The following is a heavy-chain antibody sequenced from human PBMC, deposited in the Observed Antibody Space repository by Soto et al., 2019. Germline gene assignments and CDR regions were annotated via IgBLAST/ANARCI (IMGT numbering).Heavy chain of an antibody. CDR2: IYSSGST. J-gene: IGHJ5*02. V-gene: IGHV4-4*07. CDR1: GGAISTYY. Sequence: SETLSLTCTVSGGAISTYYWTWIRQTAGKGLEWIGRIYSSGSTKYNPALQSRVTMSLDTSNNQFSLRLTSVTAADTAVYYCARGQRFSDWFDPWGQGTLGT. D-gene: IGHD3-3*01. CDR3: ARGQRFSDWFDP.